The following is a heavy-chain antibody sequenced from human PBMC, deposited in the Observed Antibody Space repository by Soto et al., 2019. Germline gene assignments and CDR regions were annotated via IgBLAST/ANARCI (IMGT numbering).Heavy chain of an antibody. CDR3: ARDPETYYDFWTNVDY. D-gene: IGHD3-3*01. V-gene: IGHV3-30-3*01. Sequence: GGSLRLSCAASGFTFSSYAMHWVRQAPGKGLEWVAVISYDGSNKYYADSVKGRFTISRDNSKNTLYLQMNSLRAEDTAVYYCARDPETYYDFWTNVDYWGQGTLVTVSS. CDR2: ISYDGSNK. J-gene: IGHJ4*02. CDR1: GFTFSSYA.